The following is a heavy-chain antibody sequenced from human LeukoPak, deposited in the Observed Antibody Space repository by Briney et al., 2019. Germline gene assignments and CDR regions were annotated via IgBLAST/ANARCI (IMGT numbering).Heavy chain of an antibody. CDR2: ISSSSSYI. CDR1: GFTFSSYS. D-gene: IGHD6-19*01. J-gene: IGHJ4*02. V-gene: IGHV3-21*01. Sequence: GGSLRLSCAASGFTFSSYSMNWVRQAPGKGLEWVSSISSSSSYIYYADSVKGRFTISRDNAKNSLYLQMNSLRAEDTAVYYCTKGRYTSGGFDYWGQGTLVTVSS. CDR3: TKGRYTSGGFDY.